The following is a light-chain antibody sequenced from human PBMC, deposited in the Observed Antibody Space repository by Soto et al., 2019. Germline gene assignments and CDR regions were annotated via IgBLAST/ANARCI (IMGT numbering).Light chain of an antibody. CDR1: QSVSSTY. CDR2: GAS. V-gene: IGKV3-20*01. J-gene: IGKJ1*01. Sequence: EILLTQSPGTLSLSPGERATLSCRASQSVSSTYLSWYQLKPGQAPRLLIYGASTRATGIPDRFSGSGSETDFTLTISRLEPEDFAVYYCQQYGFSFRAFGQGTKV. CDR3: QQYGFSFRA.